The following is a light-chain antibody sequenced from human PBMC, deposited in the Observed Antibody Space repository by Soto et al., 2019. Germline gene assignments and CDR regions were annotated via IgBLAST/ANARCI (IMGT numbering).Light chain of an antibody. Sequence: EIVLTQSPGTLSLSPGETATLSCRASQSVSSSYLAWYQQKPGQAPRLLIYGASSRATGIPDRFSGSESGTDFTLTISRLEPEDFAVYHCQQYDRSPWTFGQGTKVKIK. V-gene: IGKV3-20*01. J-gene: IGKJ1*01. CDR3: QQYDRSPWT. CDR2: GAS. CDR1: QSVSSSY.